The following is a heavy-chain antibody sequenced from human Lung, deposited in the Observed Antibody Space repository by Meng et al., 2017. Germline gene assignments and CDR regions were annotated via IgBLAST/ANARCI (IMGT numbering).Heavy chain of an antibody. J-gene: IGHJ4*02. D-gene: IGHD3-3*01. V-gene: IGHV3-74*01. CDR1: GFALGEFR. CDR3: VRYLAWVFFDY. CDR2: FVTDCGMT. Sequence: EVRVGVTRVGVVPPGGSRTLCCAASGFALGEFRQRPVRQFQWKGWEWSAPFVTDCGMTTYAQFVKGLFTAARENDKKTLYLHMNSIAADDTAVYYCVRYLAWVFFDYWGQGALVTVSS.